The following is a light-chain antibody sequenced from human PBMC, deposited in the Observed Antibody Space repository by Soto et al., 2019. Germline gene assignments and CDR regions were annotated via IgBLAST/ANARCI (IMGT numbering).Light chain of an antibody. CDR2: SSS. CDR3: VQYSVYWT. CDR1: QSIRSF. J-gene: IGKJ1*01. Sequence: DIQLTQTTSSLSASVGDRVTITCRASQSIRSFLNWYQQKPGRAPHLLIYSSSSLQGGVPSRFSGSGSGTDFTLTITSLQPEDFATYYWVQYSVYWTFGQGSK. V-gene: IGKV1-39*01.